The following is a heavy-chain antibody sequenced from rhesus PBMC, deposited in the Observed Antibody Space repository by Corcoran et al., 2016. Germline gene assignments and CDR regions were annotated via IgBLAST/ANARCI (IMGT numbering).Heavy chain of an antibody. V-gene: IGHV3S16*01. Sequence: EVQLVESGGGLVPPGGSLRLSCAASGFTFSDYYMTWVRQAPGKGLEWVSSISRAITDIYYTDSVKGRITVSRDNAKNSLSLQMNSLKTEDTAVYYCTRGDYNFWTGYSDYFDFWGQGVLVTVSA. CDR3: TRGDYNFWTGYSDYFDF. J-gene: IGHJ4*01. D-gene: IGHD3-3*01. CDR2: ISRAITDI. CDR1: GFTFSDYY.